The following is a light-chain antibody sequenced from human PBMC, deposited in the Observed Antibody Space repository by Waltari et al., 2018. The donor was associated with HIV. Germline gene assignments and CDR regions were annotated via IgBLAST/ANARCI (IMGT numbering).Light chain of an antibody. CDR2: DVS. CDR1: NSDVGGYNY. Sequence: QSALTQTASVPGSPGQSITTSCTGTNSDVGGYNYVSWYQQYPGKAPKLMIYDVSNRPSGVSNRFSASKSGNTASLTISGLQAEDEADYYCSSYTSSSTVVFGGGTKLTVL. CDR3: SSYTSSSTVV. J-gene: IGLJ2*01. V-gene: IGLV2-14*01.